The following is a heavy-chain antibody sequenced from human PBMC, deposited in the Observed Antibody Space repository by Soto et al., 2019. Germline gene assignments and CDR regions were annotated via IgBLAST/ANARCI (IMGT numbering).Heavy chain of an antibody. CDR2: IYYSGST. D-gene: IGHD3-22*01. V-gene: IGHV4-31*03. CDR1: GGSISSGGYY. J-gene: IGHJ4*02. CDR3: ARGSPYDSSGYYYYDY. Sequence: SETLSLTCTVSGGSISSGGYYWSWIRQHPGKGLEWIGYIYYSGSTYYNPSLKSRVTISVDTSKNQFSPKLSSVTAADTAVYYCARGSPYDSSGYYYYDYWGQGTLVTVSS.